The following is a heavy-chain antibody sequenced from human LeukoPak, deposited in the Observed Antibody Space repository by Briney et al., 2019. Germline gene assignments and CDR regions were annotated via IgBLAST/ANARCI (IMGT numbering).Heavy chain of an antibody. CDR1: GGSISSYY. Sequence: SETLSLTCTVSGGSISSYYWSWIRQPPGKGLEWIGYIYYSGSTNYNPSLKSRVTISVDTSKNQFSLKLSSVTAADTAVYYCARILRFLEWTGTYYFDYWGQGTLVTVSS. D-gene: IGHD3-3*01. CDR3: ARILRFLEWTGTYYFDY. CDR2: IYYSGST. J-gene: IGHJ4*02. V-gene: IGHV4-59*12.